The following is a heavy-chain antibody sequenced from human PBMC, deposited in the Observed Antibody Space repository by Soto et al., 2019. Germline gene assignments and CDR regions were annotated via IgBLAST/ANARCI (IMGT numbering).Heavy chain of an antibody. V-gene: IGHV4-59*01. Sequence: PSETLSLTCTVSGGSISSYYWSWIRQPPGKGLEWIGYIYYSGSTNYNPSLKSRVTISVDTSKNQFSLKLSSVTAADTAVYYCARGDIPEGYWGQGTLVTVSS. CDR2: IYYSGST. CDR1: GGSISSYY. CDR3: ARGDIPEGY. J-gene: IGHJ4*02. D-gene: IGHD2-15*01.